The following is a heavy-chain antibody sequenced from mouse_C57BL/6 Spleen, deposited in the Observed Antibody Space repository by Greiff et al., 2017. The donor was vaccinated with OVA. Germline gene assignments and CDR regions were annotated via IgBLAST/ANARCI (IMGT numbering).Heavy chain of an antibody. V-gene: IGHV14-2*01. CDR1: GFNFKDYY. CDR2: IDPEDGET. J-gene: IGHJ2*01. CDR3: ARYDESHALYYFDD. Sequence: VQLQQSGAELVKPGASVKLSCTASGFNFKDYYMHWVKQRPEQGLEWIGRIDPEDGETKYDPKFQGKATITADTSSNTAYLQLSSLTSEDTAVYYCARYDESHALYYFDDGGQGTTLTVAS. D-gene: IGHD2-3*01.